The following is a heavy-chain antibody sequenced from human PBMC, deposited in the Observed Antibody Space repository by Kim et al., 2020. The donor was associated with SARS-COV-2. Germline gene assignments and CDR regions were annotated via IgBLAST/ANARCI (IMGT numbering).Heavy chain of an antibody. Sequence: YADPVKGRFTISRDNSKNTLYLQMNSLRAEDTAVYYCVRDSDFWSGYPTYWGQGTLVTVSS. J-gene: IGHJ4*02. V-gene: IGHV3-53*01. CDR3: VRDSDFWSGYPTY. D-gene: IGHD3-3*01.